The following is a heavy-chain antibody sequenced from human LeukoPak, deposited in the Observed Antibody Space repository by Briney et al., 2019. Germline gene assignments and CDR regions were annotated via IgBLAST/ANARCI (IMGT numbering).Heavy chain of an antibody. CDR3: ARDLGGSCHN. CDR1: GFTFSSYS. CDR2: ISSSSSYI. V-gene: IGHV3-21*01. D-gene: IGHD2-15*01. Sequence: GGSLRLSCAASGFTFSSYSMNWVRQAPGKGLEWVSSISSSSSYIYYADSVKGRFTFSRDNAKNSLYLQMNSLRAEDTAVYYCARDLGGSCHNWGQGTLVTVSS. J-gene: IGHJ4*02.